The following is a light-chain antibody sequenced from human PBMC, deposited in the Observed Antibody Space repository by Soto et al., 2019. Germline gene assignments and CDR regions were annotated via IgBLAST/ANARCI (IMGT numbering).Light chain of an antibody. J-gene: IGKJ2*01. CDR2: KAS. CDR3: QQYNSYPYT. Sequence: DIQMTQSPSTLSASVGDRVIITCRASENISGWLAWYQQKPGRAPNLLIYKASSLASGVPSRFSGSGSGTEFTLTISSLQPDDFATYYCQQYNSYPYTFGQGTKLEIK. CDR1: ENISGW. V-gene: IGKV1-5*03.